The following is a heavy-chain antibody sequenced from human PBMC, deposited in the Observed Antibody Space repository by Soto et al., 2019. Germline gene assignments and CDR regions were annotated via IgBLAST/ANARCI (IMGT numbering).Heavy chain of an antibody. D-gene: IGHD4-17*01. J-gene: IGHJ6*02. CDR1: GYTFTSYG. CDR3: ARDEVSSDYVYYYYYGMDV. V-gene: IGHV1-18*01. Sequence: ASVKVSCKASGYTFTSYGINWVRQAPGQGLEWMGWISAYNGNTNYAQKLQGRVTMTTDTSTSTAYMELRSLRSDDTAVYYCARDEVSSDYVYYYYYGMDVWGQGTTVTVSS. CDR2: ISAYNGNT.